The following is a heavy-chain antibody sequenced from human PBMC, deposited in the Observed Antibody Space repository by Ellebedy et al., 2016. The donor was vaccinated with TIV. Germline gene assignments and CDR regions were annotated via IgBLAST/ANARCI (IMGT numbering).Heavy chain of an antibody. Sequence: GESLKISCAASGFTFSISGMTWVRQAPGKGLEWVATIVSSGREAYYAGPAKGRFTISRDNVMNSVYLQLNSLSVEDTAVYYCTRDGREWSRDYWGQGTLVTVSS. V-gene: IGHV3-21*06. CDR3: TRDGREWSRDY. CDR2: IVSSGREA. CDR1: GFTFSISG. D-gene: IGHD3-3*01. J-gene: IGHJ4*02.